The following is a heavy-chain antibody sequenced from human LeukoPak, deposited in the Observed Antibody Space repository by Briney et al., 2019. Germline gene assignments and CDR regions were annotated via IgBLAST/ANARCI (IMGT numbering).Heavy chain of an antibody. V-gene: IGHV3-30*18. CDR1: GFTFSSYG. J-gene: IGHJ4*02. D-gene: IGHD2-2*01. CDR2: ISYDESNK. Sequence: GRSLRLSCATSGFTFSSYGMHRVRQAPGKGLERVEAISYDESNKYYADSVKGRFTISRDNSKNTLYLQMNSLRAEDTAVYYCAKDSVVVPAALDYWGQGTLVTVSS. CDR3: AKDSVVVPAALDY.